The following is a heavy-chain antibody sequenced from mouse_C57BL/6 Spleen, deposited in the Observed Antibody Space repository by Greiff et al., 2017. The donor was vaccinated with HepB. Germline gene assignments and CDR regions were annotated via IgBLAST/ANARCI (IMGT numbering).Heavy chain of an antibody. V-gene: IGHV10-1*01. D-gene: IGHD3-1*01. CDR3: VRLGFDWFAY. CDR2: IRSKSNNYAT. Sequence: EVKLQESGGGLVQPKGSLKLSCAASGFSFNTYAMNWVRQAPGKGLEWVARIRSKSNNYATYYADSVKDRFTISRDDSESMLYLQMNNLKTEDTAMYYCVRLGFDWFAYWGQGTLVTVSA. CDR1: GFSFNTYA. J-gene: IGHJ3*01.